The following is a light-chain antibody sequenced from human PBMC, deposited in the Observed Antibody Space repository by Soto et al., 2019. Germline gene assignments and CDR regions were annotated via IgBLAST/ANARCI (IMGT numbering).Light chain of an antibody. CDR1: QSVSLS. V-gene: IGKV3-15*01. CDR2: GAS. CDR3: QQYNDWPFT. Sequence: EIVLTQSPATLSVSLGDSATLSCRASQSVSLSLAWYQMRPGQPPRLLIYGASTRATDIPARFSGSESGTEFTLTISSLQSEDFAVYYCQQYNDWPFTFGPGTKVDIK. J-gene: IGKJ3*01.